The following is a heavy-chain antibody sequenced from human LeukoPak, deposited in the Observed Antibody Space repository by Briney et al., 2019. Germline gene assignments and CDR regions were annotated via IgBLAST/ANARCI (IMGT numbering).Heavy chain of an antibody. D-gene: IGHD3-10*01. CDR1: GHTFTNFD. Sequence: ASVKVSCTASGHTFTNFDINWVRQATGQGLEWMGWMNPNSGNTGYAQKFQGRVTLTRNTSISTAYMELSSLISEDTAVYYCAVTMVRGDSHYYYYCMDVWGRGTTVTVSS. J-gene: IGHJ6*03. CDR3: AVTMVRGDSHYYYYCMDV. V-gene: IGHV1-8*03. CDR2: MNPNSGNT.